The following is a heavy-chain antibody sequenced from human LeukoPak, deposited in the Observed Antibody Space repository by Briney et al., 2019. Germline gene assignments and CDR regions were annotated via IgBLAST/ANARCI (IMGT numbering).Heavy chain of an antibody. Sequence: GGSLRLSCAASGFTFSSYGMSWVRQAPGKGLEWVSVISNSGGSTDYADSVKGRFTISRDNSKNTLYLQMNSLRAEDTAVYYCARDSYGDANFDSWGQGTLVTVSS. CDR2: ISNSGGST. J-gene: IGHJ4*02. CDR1: GFTFSSYG. CDR3: ARDSYGDANFDS. V-gene: IGHV3-23*01. D-gene: IGHD4-17*01.